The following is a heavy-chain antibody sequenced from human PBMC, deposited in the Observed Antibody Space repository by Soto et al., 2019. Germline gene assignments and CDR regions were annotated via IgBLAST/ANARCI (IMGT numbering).Heavy chain of an antibody. J-gene: IGHJ4*02. CDR1: GFTVSRSY. D-gene: IGHD1-26*01. V-gene: IGHV3-53*01. CDR3: ARGLVGSTTAFDY. CDR2: IYTPGSA. Sequence: GGSLRLSCAASGFTVSRSYMSWVRQAPGKGLEWVSTIYTPGSAYYADSVKGRFTISRDNSKNTLYLQMNGLRAEDTAVYYCARGLVGSTTAFDYWGQGTLVTVSS.